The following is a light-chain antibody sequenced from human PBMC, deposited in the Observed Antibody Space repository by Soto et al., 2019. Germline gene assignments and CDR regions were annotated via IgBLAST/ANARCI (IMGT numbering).Light chain of an antibody. CDR2: DAS. V-gene: IGKV1-33*01. CDR3: QQYDTRLSIS. Sequence: DIQMTQSPSSLSASVGDRVTITCQASQDISNYLNWYQQKPGKAPKLLIYDASNLETGVPSRFSGSGSGTDFSFTISSLQPEDIATYYCQQYDTRLSISFGQGTRLEIK. CDR1: QDISNY. J-gene: IGKJ5*01.